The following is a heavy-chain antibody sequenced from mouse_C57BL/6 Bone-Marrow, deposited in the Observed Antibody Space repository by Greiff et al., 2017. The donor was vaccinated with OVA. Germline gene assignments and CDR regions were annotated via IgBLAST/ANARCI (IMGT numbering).Heavy chain of an antibody. Sequence: VQLQQPGAELVKPGASVKVSSFWMHWVKQRPGQGLEWIGRIHPSDSDTNYNQKFKGKATLTVDKSSSTAYMQLSSLTSEDSAVYYCAMGYSFYYWGQGTTLTVSS. V-gene: IGHV1-74*01. CDR1: SFW. J-gene: IGHJ2*01. CDR3: AMGYSFYY. CDR2: IHPSDSDT.